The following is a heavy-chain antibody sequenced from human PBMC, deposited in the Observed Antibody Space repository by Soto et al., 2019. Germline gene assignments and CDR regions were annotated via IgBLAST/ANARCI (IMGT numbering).Heavy chain of an antibody. CDR3: ARIHRLRYFDWLFDY. Sequence: GASVKVSCKASGYTFTSYGISWVRQAPGQGLEWMGWISAYNGNTNYAQKLQGRVTMTTDTSTSTAYMELRSLRSDDTAVYYCARIHRLRYFDWLFDYWGQGTLVTV. CDR1: GYTFTSYG. J-gene: IGHJ4*02. V-gene: IGHV1-18*01. D-gene: IGHD3-9*01. CDR2: ISAYNGNT.